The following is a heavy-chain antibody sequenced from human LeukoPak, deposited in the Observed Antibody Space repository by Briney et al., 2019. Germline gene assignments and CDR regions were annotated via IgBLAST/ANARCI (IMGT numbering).Heavy chain of an antibody. J-gene: IGHJ4*02. V-gene: IGHV3-21*01. CDR1: GFTFSTDT. D-gene: IGHD1-7*01. Sequence: GGSLSLSCAASGFTFSTDTMNWVRQAPGKGLEWVSSISSNSYSIYYADLVKGRFTISRDNAKNSLYLQMNGLSAEDTAVYYCARGTTGLIDYWGQGSPVTVSS. CDR2: ISSNSYSI. CDR3: ARGTTGLIDY.